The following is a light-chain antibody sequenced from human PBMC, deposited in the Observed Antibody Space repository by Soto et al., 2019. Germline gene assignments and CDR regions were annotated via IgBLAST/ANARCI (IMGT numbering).Light chain of an antibody. CDR2: HAS. V-gene: IGKV1-5*01. CDR1: ESISNW. J-gene: IGKJ1*01. CDR3: QQYRTYS. Sequence: IQLTQSPTTLPSSVGERVTLTCRASESISNWLAWYQQRPGTAPKLLIYHASILETAVPSRFSGNGSGTEFTLTISSLQPGDFATYYCQQYRTYSFGQGSRVEIK.